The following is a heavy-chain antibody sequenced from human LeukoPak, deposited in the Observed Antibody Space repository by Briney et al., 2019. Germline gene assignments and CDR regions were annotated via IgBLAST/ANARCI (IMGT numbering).Heavy chain of an antibody. CDR2: IYRGGTT. D-gene: IGHD4-11*01. V-gene: IGHV3-53*04. J-gene: IGHJ4*02. Sequence: GGSLRLSCAASGFNVSSSYMSWVRQAPGKGLEWVSFIYRGGTTYYADSVKGRFTLSRHDSKRTLYLQMNSLRLEDTAVYFCVKDRADQYSFDSWGQGTLVTVSS. CDR3: VKDRADQYSFDS. CDR1: GFNVSSSY.